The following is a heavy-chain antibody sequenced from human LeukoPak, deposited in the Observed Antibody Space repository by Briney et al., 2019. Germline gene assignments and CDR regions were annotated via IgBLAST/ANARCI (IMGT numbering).Heavy chain of an antibody. CDR2: IYDGATT. D-gene: IGHD1-26*01. Sequence: SETLSPTCTVSGASISTSRHYWGWIPEPPGTGLGWIGHIYDGATTSYNPSLKSRVTISIATSKHQFSLKLSTVIAADRADYYCARIWSYRLYCHSWGRGT. J-gene: IGHJ4*02. CDR1: GASISTSRHY. V-gene: IGHV4-39*07. CDR3: ARIWSYRLYCHS.